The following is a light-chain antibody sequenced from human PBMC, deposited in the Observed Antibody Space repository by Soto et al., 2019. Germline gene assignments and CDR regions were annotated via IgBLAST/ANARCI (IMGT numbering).Light chain of an antibody. V-gene: IGKV4-1*01. J-gene: IGKJ2*01. CDR1: QSLLYRSNNKNY. CDR3: QQYFTIPMYT. CDR2: WTS. Sequence: DIVMTQSPDSLAVSLGERATINCKSSQSLLYRSNNKNYLAWYQQKPGQPPKLLIYWTSTRKSGVPDRFSGSGSGTDFTLTISNLQAEDAAVYFCQQYFTIPMYTFGQGTKLEIK.